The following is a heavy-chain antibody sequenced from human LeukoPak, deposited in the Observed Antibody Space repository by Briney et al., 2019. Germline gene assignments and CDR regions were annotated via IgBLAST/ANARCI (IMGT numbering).Heavy chain of an antibody. V-gene: IGHV4-39*07. CDR3: ARDAIVVVPAAKHNWFDP. CDR2: IYHSGST. CDR1: GGSISSSSYY. D-gene: IGHD2-2*01. J-gene: IGHJ5*02. Sequence: SETLSLTCTVSGGSISSSSYYWGWIRQPPGKGLEWVGSIYHSGSTYYNPSLKSRVTISVDTSKNQFSLKLSSVTAADTAVYYCARDAIVVVPAAKHNWFDPWGQGTLVTVSS.